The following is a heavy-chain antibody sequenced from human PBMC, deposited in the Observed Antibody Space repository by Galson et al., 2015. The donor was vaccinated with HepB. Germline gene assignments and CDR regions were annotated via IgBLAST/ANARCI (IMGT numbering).Heavy chain of an antibody. CDR3: ARVKTSDCSGGRCFQRPYFYYYAFDV. Sequence: SLRLSCAASGFTFSNYAMHWVRQAPGKGLEWVALIVYDGSNKYYADSVTGRFSISRDNSKNTLYLQLDSLRAEDTAVYYCARVKTSDCSGGRCFQRPYFYYYAFDVWGQGTTVTVSS. CDR2: IVYDGSNK. D-gene: IGHD2-15*01. V-gene: IGHV3-30*04. J-gene: IGHJ6*02. CDR1: GFTFSNYA.